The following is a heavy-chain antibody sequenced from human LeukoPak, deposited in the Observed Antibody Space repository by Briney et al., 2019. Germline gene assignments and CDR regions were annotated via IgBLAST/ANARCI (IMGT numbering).Heavy chain of an antibody. J-gene: IGHJ4*02. CDR1: GGSFSGYY. Sequence: SETLSLTCAVYGGSFSGYYWSWIRQPPGKGLEWIGYIYYSGSTNYNPSLKSRVTISVDTSKNQFSLKLSSVTAADTAVYYCARVCSGWENYFDYWGQGTLVTVSS. CDR2: IYYSGST. D-gene: IGHD6-19*01. CDR3: ARVCSGWENYFDY. V-gene: IGHV4-59*01.